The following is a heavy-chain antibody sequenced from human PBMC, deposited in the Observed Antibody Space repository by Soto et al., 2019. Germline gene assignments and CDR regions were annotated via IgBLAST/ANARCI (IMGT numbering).Heavy chain of an antibody. CDR3: ARGGSLYWYFDL. CDR2: VSPYDGYT. V-gene: IGHV1-18*01. Sequence: ASVKVSCKASGYTFSSYGINWVRQAPGQGLEWLGWVSPYDGYTNYAQILQGRVTMTTDTSTSTAYMEVSSLRSEDTAVYYCARGGSLYWYFDLWGRGTLVTVSS. J-gene: IGHJ2*01. CDR1: GYTFSSYG. D-gene: IGHD1-26*01.